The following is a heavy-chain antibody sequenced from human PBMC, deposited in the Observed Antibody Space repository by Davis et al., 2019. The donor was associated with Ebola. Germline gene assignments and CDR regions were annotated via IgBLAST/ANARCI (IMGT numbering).Heavy chain of an antibody. D-gene: IGHD1-26*01. Sequence: PSETLSLTCAISGDSVSSVAWNWIRQSPSRGLEWLGRTYYYTSKWHNDYAVSVKSRINIKPDTSKNQVSLHLNSVTPEDTAVYYCVRGWGRTGLGVWGQGTTVTVSS. J-gene: IGHJ6*02. CDR3: VRGWGRTGLGV. V-gene: IGHV6-1*01. CDR2: TYYYTSKWHN. CDR1: GDSVSSVA.